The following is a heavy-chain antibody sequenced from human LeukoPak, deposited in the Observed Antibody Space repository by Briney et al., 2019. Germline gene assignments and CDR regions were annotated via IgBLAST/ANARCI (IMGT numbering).Heavy chain of an antibody. CDR3: ARRSYYDSGGYYYDF. CDR2: IYPDDSDT. V-gene: IGHV5-51*01. Sequence: GESLKISCKGSGYIFTNYWIAWVRQMPGKDLEWMGIIYPDDSDTRYSPSFQGQVTISADKSISTAYLQWSSLKASDTAMYYCARRSYYDSGGYYYDFWGQGTLVTVSS. J-gene: IGHJ4*02. CDR1: GYIFTNYW. D-gene: IGHD3-22*01.